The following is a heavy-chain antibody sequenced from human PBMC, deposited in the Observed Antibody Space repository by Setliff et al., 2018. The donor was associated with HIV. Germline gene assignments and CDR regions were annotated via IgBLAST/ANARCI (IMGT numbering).Heavy chain of an antibody. J-gene: IGHJ5*02. CDR3: ARGQGGYYYGSGSYPNWFDP. CDR1: GGSISSSSYY. V-gene: IGHV4-39*01. D-gene: IGHD3-10*01. CDR2: IYYSGNT. Sequence: KPSETLSLTCTVSGGSISSSSYYWGWIRQPPGKGLEWIGSIYYSGNTYYNPSLKSRVTISVDTSKNQFSLKLSSVTAADTAVYYCARGQGGYYYGSGSYPNWFDPWGQGSLVTVSS.